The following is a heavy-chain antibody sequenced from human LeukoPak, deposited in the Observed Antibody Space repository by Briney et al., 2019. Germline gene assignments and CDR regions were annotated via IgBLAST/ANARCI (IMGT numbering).Heavy chain of an antibody. CDR2: ISSSGGTM. CDR3: ARDNGGLYQSRDYYYMDV. V-gene: IGHV3-11*04. J-gene: IGHJ6*03. Sequence: GGSLRLSCAASGFTFSDYYMSWLRQAPGKGLEWVSYISSSGGTMYYADSVKGRFTISRDNAKKSLSQQMNSLRAEDTAVYYCARDNGGLYQSRDYYYMDVWGKGTTVTVSS. D-gene: IGHD3-10*01. CDR1: GFTFSDYY.